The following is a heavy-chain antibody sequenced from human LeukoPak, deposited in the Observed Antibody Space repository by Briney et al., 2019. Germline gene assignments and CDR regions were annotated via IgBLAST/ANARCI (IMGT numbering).Heavy chain of an antibody. CDR2: ISGSGGST. D-gene: IGHD5-18*01. J-gene: IGHJ4*02. CDR3: AKDWAMATGYFDY. V-gene: IGHV3-23*01. CDR1: GFTFSSYA. Sequence: GGSLRLSCAASGFTFSSYAMSWVRQAPGKGLEWVSSISGSGGSTYYADSVKGRFTISRDNSKNTLYLQMNSLRAEDTAVYYCAKDWAMATGYFDYWGQGTPVTASS.